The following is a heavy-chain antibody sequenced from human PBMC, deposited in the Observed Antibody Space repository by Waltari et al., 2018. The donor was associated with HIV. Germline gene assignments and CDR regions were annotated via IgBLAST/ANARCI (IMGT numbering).Heavy chain of an antibody. D-gene: IGHD5-12*01. CDR3: AVKSGYDYYFDY. CDR2: IYTSRST. J-gene: IGHJ4*02. CDR1: GGSISSGSYY. V-gene: IGHV4-61*02. Sequence: QVQLQESGPGLVKPSQTLSLTCTVSGGSISSGSYYWSWIRQPAGKGLEWIWLIYTSRSTNYTPSLKSRVTISVDKSNNQFSLKLSSVTASDTAVYYCAVKSGYDYYFDYWGQGTLVTVSS.